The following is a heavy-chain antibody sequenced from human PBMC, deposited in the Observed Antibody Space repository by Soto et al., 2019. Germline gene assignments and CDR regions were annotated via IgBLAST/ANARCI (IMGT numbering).Heavy chain of an antibody. CDR3: AKTAHQYYDFSIGYSQFDS. Sequence: QVQLVESGGGVVRPGRSLRLSCAASGFSLSSYAMHWVRQAPGKGLEWVAVMSYDGDKKYFADSVKGRFTISRDSSKNTLNLKMNSLRTADTDVYFCAKTAHQYYDFSIGYSQFDSWGPGILVTVSS. J-gene: IGHJ4*02. V-gene: IGHV3-30*18. CDR2: MSYDGDKK. D-gene: IGHD3-3*01. CDR1: GFSLSSYA.